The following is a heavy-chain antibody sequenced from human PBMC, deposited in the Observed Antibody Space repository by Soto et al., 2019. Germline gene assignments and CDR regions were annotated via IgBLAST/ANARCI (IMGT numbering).Heavy chain of an antibody. Sequence: PSETLSLTCAVYGGSFSGYYWSWIRQPPGKGLEWIGEINHSGSTNYNPSLKSRVTISVDTSKNQFSLKLSSVTAADTAVYYCAGGPRRGSGSYSSYLDYWGQGTLVTVSS. V-gene: IGHV4-34*01. CDR2: INHSGST. D-gene: IGHD3-10*01. CDR1: GGSFSGYY. J-gene: IGHJ4*02. CDR3: AGGPRRGSGSYSSYLDY.